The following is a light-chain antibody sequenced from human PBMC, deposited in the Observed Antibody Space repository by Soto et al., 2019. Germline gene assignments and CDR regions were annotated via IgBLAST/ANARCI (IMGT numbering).Light chain of an antibody. CDR3: QQRRNWPIT. CDR2: DTS. J-gene: IGKJ5*01. CDR1: QSLSSY. Sequence: EIVLTQSPATLSLSPGERATLSCRASQSLSSYLAWYQQKPGQAPRLLIYDTSNRATGIPARFSGSGSGTDFPLTISSLEPEDFAVYYCQQRRNWPITFGQGTRLEMK. V-gene: IGKV3-11*01.